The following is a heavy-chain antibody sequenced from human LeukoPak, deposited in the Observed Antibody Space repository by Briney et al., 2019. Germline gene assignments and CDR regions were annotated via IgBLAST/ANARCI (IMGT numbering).Heavy chain of an antibody. CDR1: GGSFSGYY. Sequence: SETLSLTCAVYGGSFSGYYWSWIRQPPGKGLEWIGEINHSGSTYYNPSVTSRVTISIDRSKNQFSLQLNSVTAADTAVYYCAAGGDEFAYWGQGTLVTVSS. J-gene: IGHJ4*02. V-gene: IGHV4-34*01. CDR3: AAGGDEFAY. D-gene: IGHD3-10*01. CDR2: INHSGST.